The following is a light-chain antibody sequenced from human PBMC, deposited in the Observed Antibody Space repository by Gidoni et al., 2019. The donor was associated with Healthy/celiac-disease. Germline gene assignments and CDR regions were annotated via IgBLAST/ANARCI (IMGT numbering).Light chain of an antibody. CDR3: CSYAGSSTLV. V-gene: IGLV2-23*02. CDR2: EVS. J-gene: IGLJ2*01. CDR1: SSDVGSYNL. Sequence: QSALTQPASLSGSPGPSITISCTGTSSDVGSYNLVSWYQQHPGKAPKLMIYEVSKRPSGVSNRFAGSKSGNTASLTISGLQAEDEADYYCCSYAGSSTLVFGGGTKLTVL.